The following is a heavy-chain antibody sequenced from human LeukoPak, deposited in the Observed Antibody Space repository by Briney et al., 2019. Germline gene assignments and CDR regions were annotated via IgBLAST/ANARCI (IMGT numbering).Heavy chain of an antibody. CDR1: GFTFSNAW. CDR3: TTDLTTVVTPWSY. J-gene: IGHJ4*02. CDR2: IKGKTDGGTT. V-gene: IGHV3-15*01. Sequence: GGSLRLSCAASGFTFSNAWMSWVRQAPGKGLEWVGRIKGKTDGGTTDYAAPVKGRFTISRDDSKNTLYLQMNSLKTEDTAVYYCTTDLTTVVTPWSYWGQGTLVTVSS. D-gene: IGHD4-23*01.